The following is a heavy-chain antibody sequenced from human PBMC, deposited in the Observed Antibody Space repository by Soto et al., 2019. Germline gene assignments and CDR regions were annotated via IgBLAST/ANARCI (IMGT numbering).Heavy chain of an antibody. CDR3: ARVPDV. Sequence: PSETLSLTCTVSGGSISSSSYYWAWVRQPPGKGLEWIGSIYYSGTTYYNPSLKSRVTISVDRSKNQFSLKLSSVTAADTAVYYCARVPDVWGQGTTVTVSS. J-gene: IGHJ6*02. CDR1: GGSISSSSYY. CDR2: IYYSGTT. V-gene: IGHV4-39*07.